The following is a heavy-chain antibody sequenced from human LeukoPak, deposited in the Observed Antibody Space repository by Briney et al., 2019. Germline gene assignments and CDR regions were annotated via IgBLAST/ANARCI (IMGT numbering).Heavy chain of an antibody. J-gene: IGHJ4*02. Sequence: SETLSLTCTVSGGSITNYYWNWIRQPPGKGLEWIGYIYYSGSTNYNPSLKSRVTISVDTSKNQLSLRLTSVSAADTAVYYCGGGSDPKPPYFDYGGREP. CDR2: IYYSGST. V-gene: IGHV4-59*01. D-gene: IGHD1-14*01. CDR1: GGSITNYY. CDR3: GGGSDPKPPYFD.